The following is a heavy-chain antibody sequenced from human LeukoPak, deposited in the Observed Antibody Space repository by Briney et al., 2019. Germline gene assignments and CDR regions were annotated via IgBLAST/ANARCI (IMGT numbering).Heavy chain of an antibody. J-gene: IGHJ4*02. D-gene: IGHD5-24*01. CDR2: VYYSGSA. CDR1: GDSVTTYY. Sequence: SETLSLTCTVSGDSVTTYYWSWIRQPPGKGLEWLGYVYYSGSATYNPSLKSRVTISADTSKNQFSLKLTSVTAADTAMYYCVRDRELTYWGQGTLVTVSS. V-gene: IGHV4-59*02. CDR3: VRDRELTY.